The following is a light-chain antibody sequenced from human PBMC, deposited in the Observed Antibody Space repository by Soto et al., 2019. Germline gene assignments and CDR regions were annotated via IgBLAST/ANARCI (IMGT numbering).Light chain of an antibody. CDR1: SSDVCFYNY. CDR3: GSYAHGXTYV. V-gene: IGLV2-14*01. CDR2: EVD. Sequence: QSALTQPASVSGSPGQSITISCTGTSSDVCFYNYVSWYQQQHPVKAPKLMIYEVDNRPSGVSIRFSGSKSGNTASLTISGLQAEDEADYYCGSYAHGXTYVSGTGTKVXV. J-gene: IGLJ1*01.